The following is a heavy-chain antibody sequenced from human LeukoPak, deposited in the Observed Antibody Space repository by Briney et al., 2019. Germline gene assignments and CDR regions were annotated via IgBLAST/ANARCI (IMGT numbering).Heavy chain of an antibody. V-gene: IGHV3-20*04. CDR3: ARKMIETRYYYYYYMDV. D-gene: IGHD3-16*01. J-gene: IGHJ6*03. CDR2: INWNGGST. CDR1: GFTFDDYG. Sequence: GGSLRLFCAASGFTFDDYGMSWVRQAPGKGLEWVSGINWNGGSTGYADSVKGRFTISRDNAKNSLYLQMNSLRAEDTALYYCARKMIETRYYYYYYMDVWGKGTTVTVSS.